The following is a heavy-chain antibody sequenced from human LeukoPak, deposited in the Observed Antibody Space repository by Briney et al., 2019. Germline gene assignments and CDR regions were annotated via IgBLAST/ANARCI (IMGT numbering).Heavy chain of an antibody. Sequence: GGALRLSCAASGFTFSDEYMSWIRQAPGKGLGWVSYISNSGSYTNYADSVKGRFTISRDNAKNSLFLQMNSLRAEDTAVYYCARSRGAGPGAYFDYWGQGTLVTVSS. D-gene: IGHD6-19*01. CDR3: ARSRGAGPGAYFDY. CDR1: GFTFSDEY. CDR2: ISNSGSYT. J-gene: IGHJ4*02. V-gene: IGHV3-11*03.